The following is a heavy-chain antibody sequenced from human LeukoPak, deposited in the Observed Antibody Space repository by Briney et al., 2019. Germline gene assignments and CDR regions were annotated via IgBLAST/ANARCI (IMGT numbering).Heavy chain of an antibody. D-gene: IGHD1-26*01. V-gene: IGHV3-74*01. CDR3: ARDLSFSVDV. CDR2: IHPNGKDI. J-gene: IGHJ6*02. Sequence: PGGSLRLSCAVSGFTVTTYGVHWVRQVPGEGMVWVSYIHPNGKDITYADSVKGRFTISRDSAKNTLYLQMNSLRGDDTAVYYCARDLSFSVDVWGQGTTVIVSS. CDR1: GFTVTTYG.